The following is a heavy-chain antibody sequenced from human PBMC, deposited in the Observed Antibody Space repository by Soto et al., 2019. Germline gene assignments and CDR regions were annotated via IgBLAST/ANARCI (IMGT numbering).Heavy chain of an antibody. J-gene: IGHJ3*02. CDR1: GFTFSDYY. Sequence: QVQLVESGGGLVKPGGSLRLSCAASGFTFSDYYMSWIRQAPGKGLEWASYISSSSSYTNDADSVKGRFTISRDNAKNPLYLQMNSLRAEDTAVYYCARDIWRQYALDIWGQGTIVTVSS. D-gene: IGHD1-1*01. CDR2: ISSSSSYT. V-gene: IGHV3-11*06. CDR3: ARDIWRQYALDI.